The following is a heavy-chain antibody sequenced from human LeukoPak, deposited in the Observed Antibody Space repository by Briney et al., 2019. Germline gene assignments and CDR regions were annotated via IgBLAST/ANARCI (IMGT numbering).Heavy chain of an antibody. Sequence: SETLSLTCTVSGGSISSYYWSWIRQPPGKGLEWIGYIYYSGSTNYNPSLKSRVTISVDTSKNQFSLKLSSVTAADTAEYYCVLTTEHYYFDYWGQGTLVTVSS. CDR3: VLTTEHYYFDY. D-gene: IGHD4/OR15-4a*01. CDR2: IYYSGST. V-gene: IGHV4-59*08. J-gene: IGHJ4*02. CDR1: GGSISSYY.